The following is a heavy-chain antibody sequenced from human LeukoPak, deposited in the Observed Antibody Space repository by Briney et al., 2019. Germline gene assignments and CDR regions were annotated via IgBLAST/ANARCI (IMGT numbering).Heavy chain of an antibody. CDR2: LLKSGTT. CDR3: ARLRGGVQLWAD. CDR1: GGSIGSSNYY. D-gene: IGHD5-18*01. V-gene: IGHV4-39*01. Sequence: SETLPLTCTVSGGSIGSSNYYWGWIRQSPGLGLEWIVTLLKSGTTYFNPTLQSRVTISVDTSKNQFSLKLTSVTAADTAVYYCARLRGGVQLWADWGQGTLVTVSS. J-gene: IGHJ4*02.